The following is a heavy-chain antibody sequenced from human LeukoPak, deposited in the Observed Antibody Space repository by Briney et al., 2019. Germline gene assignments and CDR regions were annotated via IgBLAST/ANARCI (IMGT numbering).Heavy chain of an antibody. D-gene: IGHD6-13*01. V-gene: IGHV1-18*01. CDR1: GYTFTSYG. Sequence: ASVKVSCKASGYTFTSYGILWVRQAPGLGLEWMGRISTYNGNTNYAQKIQGRVTMTTDTSTTTAYMELRSLRSDDTAVYYCARDLPYSSSWESIDYWGQGTLVTVSS. J-gene: IGHJ4*02. CDR3: ARDLPYSSSWESIDY. CDR2: ISTYNGNT.